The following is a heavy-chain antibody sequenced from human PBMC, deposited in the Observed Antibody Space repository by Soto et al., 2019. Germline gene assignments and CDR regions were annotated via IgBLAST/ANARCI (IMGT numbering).Heavy chain of an antibody. Sequence: PGGSLRLSCAASGFTFNDHAMHWVRQATGKGLEWVSSISWDSGIREYADSVKGRFTISRDNAKSSMYLEMDSLRADDTALYYCTKDYHNYWSGYYAHWGQGTPVTVSS. CDR1: GFTFNDHA. V-gene: IGHV3-9*01. CDR3: TKDYHNYWSGYYAH. D-gene: IGHD3-3*01. J-gene: IGHJ4*02. CDR2: ISWDSGIR.